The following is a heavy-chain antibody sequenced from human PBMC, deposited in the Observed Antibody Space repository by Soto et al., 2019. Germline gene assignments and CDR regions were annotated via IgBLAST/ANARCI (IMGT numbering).Heavy chain of an antibody. J-gene: IGHJ4*02. CDR1: GGTFSSYA. D-gene: IGHD3-9*01. CDR3: ARGNVLRYFDWLLFFDY. V-gene: IGHV1-69*13. CDR2: IIPIFGTA. Sequence: GASVKVSCKASGGTFSSYAISWLRQAHGQGLEWMGGIIPIFGTANYAQKFQGRVTITADESTSTAYMELSSLRSEDTAVYYCARGNVLRYFDWLLFFDYWGQGTLVTVSS.